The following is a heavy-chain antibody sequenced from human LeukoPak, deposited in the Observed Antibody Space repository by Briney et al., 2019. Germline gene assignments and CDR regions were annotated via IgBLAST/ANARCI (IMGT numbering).Heavy chain of an antibody. J-gene: IGHJ5*02. CDR1: GYTFTGYY. CDR3: ARNPIYGGGDCYLGP. D-gene: IGHD2-21*02. Sequence: ASVKVCCKASGYTFTGYYMHWGRQAPGQGLEWMGWINANSGGTNYAQKFQGRVTMTRDTSISTAYMELSRLRSDDTAVYYCARNPIYGGGDCYLGPWGQGTLVTVSS. V-gene: IGHV1-2*02. CDR2: INANSGGT.